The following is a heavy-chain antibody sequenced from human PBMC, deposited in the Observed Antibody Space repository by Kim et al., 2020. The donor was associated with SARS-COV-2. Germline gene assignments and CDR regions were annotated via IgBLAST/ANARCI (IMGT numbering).Heavy chain of an antibody. J-gene: IGHJ2*01. CDR3: ASRGVVVITTPWDWYFDL. Sequence: GGSLRLSCAASGFTVSSNYMSWVRQAPGKGLEWVSVIYSGGSTYYADSVKGRFTISRHNSKNTLYLQMNSLRAEDTAVYYCASRGVVVITTPWDWYFDLWGRGTLVTVSS. D-gene: IGHD3-22*01. CDR2: IYSGGST. V-gene: IGHV3-53*04. CDR1: GFTVSSNY.